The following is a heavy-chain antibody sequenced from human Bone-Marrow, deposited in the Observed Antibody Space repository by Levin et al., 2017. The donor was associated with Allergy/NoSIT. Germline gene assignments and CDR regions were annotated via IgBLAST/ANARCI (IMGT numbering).Heavy chain of an antibody. J-gene: IGHJ4*02. CDR1: GYIFTTYH. Sequence: GESLKISCKASGYIFTTYHMHWVRQAPGEGLEWMGQIHPSGGTTKYAQKFQDRISLTRDTSTSTVFMELSSLRSEDTAVYYCARDSGSYAGSFWGQGTLVTVSS. CDR2: IHPSGGTT. D-gene: IGHD3-22*01. V-gene: IGHV1-46*01. CDR3: ARDSGSYAGSF.